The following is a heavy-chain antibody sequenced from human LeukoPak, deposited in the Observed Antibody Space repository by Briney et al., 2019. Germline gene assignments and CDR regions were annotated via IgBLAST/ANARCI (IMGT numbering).Heavy chain of an antibody. CDR3: ARFRRESVGADY. Sequence: SETLSLTCTVSGGSISSYYWSWIRQPPGKGLEWIGYIYYSGSTNYNPSLKSRATISVDTSKNQFSLKLSSVTAADTAVYYCARFRRESVGADYWGQGTLVTVSS. J-gene: IGHJ4*02. V-gene: IGHV4-59*01. CDR2: IYYSGST. D-gene: IGHD2-15*01. CDR1: GGSISSYY.